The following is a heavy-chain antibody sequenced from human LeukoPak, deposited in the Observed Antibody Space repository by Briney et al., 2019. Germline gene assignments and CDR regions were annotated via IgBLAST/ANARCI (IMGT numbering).Heavy chain of an antibody. D-gene: IGHD6-19*01. CDR3: ARARSGAVARNYNWFDP. CDR2: ISAYNGNT. J-gene: IGHJ5*02. V-gene: IGHV1-18*01. Sequence: ASVKVSCKASGYTFTSYGISWVRRAPGQGLEWMGWISAYNGNTNYAQNLQGRVTMTTDISTSTAYMELRSLTSDDTAVYYCARARSGAVARNYNWFDPWGQGTLVTVSS. CDR1: GYTFTSYG.